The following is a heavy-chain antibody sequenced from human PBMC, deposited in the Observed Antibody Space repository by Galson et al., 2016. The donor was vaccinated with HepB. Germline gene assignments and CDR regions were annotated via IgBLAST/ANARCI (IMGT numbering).Heavy chain of an antibody. CDR1: GFNFRGYG. CDR3: AREDPGIVVAALDY. D-gene: IGHD6-19*01. Sequence: SLRLSCAASGFNFRGYGMHWVRQAPGKGLERVAGIWNDGSNKYYADFVKGRFTMSRDNSKNTLDLQMNSLRAEDTAVCFCAREDPGIVVAALDYWGQGTLVTVSS. J-gene: IGHJ4*02. V-gene: IGHV3-33*01. CDR2: IWNDGSNK.